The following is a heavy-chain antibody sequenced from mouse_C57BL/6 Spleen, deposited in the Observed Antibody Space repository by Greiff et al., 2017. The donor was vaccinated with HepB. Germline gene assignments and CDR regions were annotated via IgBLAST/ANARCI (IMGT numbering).Heavy chain of an antibody. D-gene: IGHD3-2*02. CDR3: TTRQLRLPAWFAY. CDR1: GYTFTDYE. J-gene: IGHJ3*01. V-gene: IGHV1-15*01. CDR2: IDPETGGT. Sequence: QVQLQQSGAELVRPGASVTLSCKASGYTFTDYEMHWVKQTPVHGLEWIGAIDPETGGTAYNQKFKGKAILTADKSSSTAYMELRSLTSEDSAVYYCTTRQLRLPAWFAYWGQGTLVTVSA.